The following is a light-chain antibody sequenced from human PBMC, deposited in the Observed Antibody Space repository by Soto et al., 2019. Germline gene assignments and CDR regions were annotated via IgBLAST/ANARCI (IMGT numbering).Light chain of an antibody. CDR3: QQYHSYPPT. Sequence: DIQMTQSPSSLSASVGDRVTITCRASQDISTFLAWCQQKPGKAPKSLIYEASNLQSGVPPKFSGSASGTDFTLTISSLQPEDFATYYCQQYHSYPPTFGQGTKVEIK. V-gene: IGKV1-16*02. CDR2: EAS. J-gene: IGKJ1*01. CDR1: QDISTF.